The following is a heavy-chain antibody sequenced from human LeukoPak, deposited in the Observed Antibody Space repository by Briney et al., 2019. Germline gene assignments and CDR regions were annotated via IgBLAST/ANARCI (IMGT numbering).Heavy chain of an antibody. CDR3: ARGDGIAASHSPNDY. J-gene: IGHJ4*02. D-gene: IGHD6-6*01. CDR1: GYTFTGYY. V-gene: IGHV1-2*02. Sequence: GASVKVSCKASGYTFTGYYMHWVRQAPGQGLEWMGWINPNSGGTNYAQKFQGRVTMTRDTSISTAYMELSRLRSDDTAVYYCARGDGIAASHSPNDYWGQGTLVTVSS. CDR2: INPNSGGT.